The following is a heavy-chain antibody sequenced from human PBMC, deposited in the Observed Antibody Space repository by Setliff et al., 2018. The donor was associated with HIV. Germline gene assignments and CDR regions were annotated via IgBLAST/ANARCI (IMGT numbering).Heavy chain of an antibody. CDR2: VYNSGGT. Sequence: PSETLSLTCTVSGGSISSQYWSWIRQTPGKGLESIGYVYNSGGTNYNPSLKSRVTISVDTSKNQFSLGLSSVTAADTAVYYCARLHGDFYFDLWGQGTLVTVS. CDR1: GGSISSQY. CDR3: ARLHGDFYFDL. D-gene: IGHD4-17*01. J-gene: IGHJ4*02. V-gene: IGHV4-59*11.